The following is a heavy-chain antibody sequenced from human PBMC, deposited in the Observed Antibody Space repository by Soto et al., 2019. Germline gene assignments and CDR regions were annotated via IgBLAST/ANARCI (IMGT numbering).Heavy chain of an antibody. D-gene: IGHD5-18*01. CDR3: ARFQAGYISGYNYFDY. Sequence: QVQLQESGPGLVKPSETLSLTCTVSGGSVSSYYWSWIRQPPGKGLEWIGYIYYSGSTNYNPSLKRRVTTSVDTSKHQFSLKLSSVTAADTAVYYCARFQAGYISGYNYFDYWGQGTLVTVSS. CDR2: IYYSGST. CDR1: GGSVSSYY. J-gene: IGHJ4*02. V-gene: IGHV4-59*02.